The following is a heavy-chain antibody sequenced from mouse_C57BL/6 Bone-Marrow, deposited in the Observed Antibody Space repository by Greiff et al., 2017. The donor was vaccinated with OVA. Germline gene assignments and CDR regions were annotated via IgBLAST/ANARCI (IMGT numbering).Heavy chain of an antibody. D-gene: IGHD6-2*01. V-gene: IGHV1-9*01. CDR2: ILPGSGSI. Sequence: VQLQESGAELMKPGASVKLSCKATGYTFTGYWIEWVKQRPGHGLEWIGEILPGSGSINYNEKFKGKATFTADTSSNTPYLQLSSLTTEDSGTYYGALWVYYFDDWGKGTTLTVSS. J-gene: IGHJ2*01. CDR3: ALWVYYFDD. CDR1: GYTFTGYW.